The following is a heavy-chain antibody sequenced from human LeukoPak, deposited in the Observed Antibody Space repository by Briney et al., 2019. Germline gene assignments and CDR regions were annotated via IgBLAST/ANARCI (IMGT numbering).Heavy chain of an antibody. V-gene: IGHV3-23*01. J-gene: IGHJ4*02. CDR3: AKDRTSTTVVTRVPDY. D-gene: IGHD4-23*01. CDR1: GFNFISYW. Sequence: AGGSLRLSCAASGFNFISYWMSWVRQAPGKGLEWVSAISGSGGSTYYADSVKGRFTISRDNSKNTLYLQMNSLRAEDTAVYYCAKDRTSTTVVTRVPDYWGQGTLVTVSS. CDR2: ISGSGGST.